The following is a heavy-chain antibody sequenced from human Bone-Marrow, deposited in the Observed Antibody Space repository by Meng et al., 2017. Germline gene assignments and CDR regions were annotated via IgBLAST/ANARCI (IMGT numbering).Heavy chain of an antibody. CDR1: GFSFSSYA. J-gene: IGHJ4*03. Sequence: GGSLRLSCAASGFSFSSYAMSWVRQAPGKGLEWVSYISSSGSTIYYADSVKGRFTISRDNAKNSLYLQMNSLRAEDTAVYYCARDEGGVGEGYFEDWGPGTLVPVSS. D-gene: IGHD3-16*01. V-gene: IGHV3-48*03. CDR2: ISSSGSTI. CDR3: ARDEGGVGEGYFED.